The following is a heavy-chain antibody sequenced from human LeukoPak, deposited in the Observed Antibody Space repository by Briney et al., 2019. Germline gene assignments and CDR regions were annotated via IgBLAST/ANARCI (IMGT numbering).Heavy chain of an antibody. CDR3: AGWGVSVIDY. Sequence: PSETLSLTCTVSGGSISSYYWGWIRQPPGKGLEWIASIYYSGSTYYNPSLKSRVTISVDTSKNQFSLKLSSVTAADTAVYYCAGWGVSVIDYWGQGTLVTVSS. CDR1: GGSISSYY. V-gene: IGHV4-39*01. D-gene: IGHD2-8*01. CDR2: IYYSGST. J-gene: IGHJ4*02.